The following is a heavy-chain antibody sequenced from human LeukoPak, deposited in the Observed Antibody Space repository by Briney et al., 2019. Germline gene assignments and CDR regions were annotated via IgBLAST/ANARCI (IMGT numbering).Heavy chain of an antibody. Sequence: GGSLRLSCAASGFTLRRFAMIWVRQAPGKGLEWVSGTSGSGGNTYYADSVKGRFTISRDNSQNTLYLQMNSLRAEDTAVYYCAKAQGSSYDDFWRGFDLWGQGTLVTVSS. CDR1: GFTLRRFA. CDR3: AKAQGSSYDDFWRGFDL. V-gene: IGHV3-23*01. CDR2: TSGSGGNT. D-gene: IGHD3-3*01. J-gene: IGHJ5*02.